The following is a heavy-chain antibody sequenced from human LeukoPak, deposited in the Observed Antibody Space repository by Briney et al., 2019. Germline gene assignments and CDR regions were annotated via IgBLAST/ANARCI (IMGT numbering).Heavy chain of an antibody. D-gene: IGHD6-13*01. V-gene: IGHV4-38-2*02. J-gene: IGHJ6*03. Sequence: PSETLSLTCTVSGYSISSGYYWGWIRQPPGKGLEWIGSIYHSGSTYYNPSLKSRVTISVDTSKNQFSLKLSSVTAADTAVYYCARVNSSPPNIYYMDVWGKGTTVTVSS. CDR3: ARVNSSPPNIYYMDV. CDR2: IYHSGST. CDR1: GYSISSGYY.